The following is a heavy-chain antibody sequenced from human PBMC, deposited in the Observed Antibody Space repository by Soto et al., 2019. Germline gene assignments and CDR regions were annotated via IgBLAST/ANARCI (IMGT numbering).Heavy chain of an antibody. J-gene: IGHJ6*02. CDR1: GYSFTSYW. Sequence: HGESLKISCKGSGYSFTSYWIGWVRQMPGKGLEWMGIIYPGDSDTRYSPSFQGQVTISADKSISTAYLQWSSLKASDTAMYYCARRYYYGSGSYYNPYYYGMDVWGQGTTVTVSS. V-gene: IGHV5-51*01. D-gene: IGHD3-10*01. CDR2: IYPGDSDT. CDR3: ARRYYYGSGSYYNPYYYGMDV.